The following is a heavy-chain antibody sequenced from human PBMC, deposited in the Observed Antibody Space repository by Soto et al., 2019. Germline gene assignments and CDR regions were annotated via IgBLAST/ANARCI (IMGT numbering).Heavy chain of an antibody. CDR3: ARGRMGGSYDSIGCGY. Sequence: QVHLVESGGGVVQPGRSLRLSCAASGFTFSSYAMHWVRQAPGKGLYCVAVISYDVRNKYYAASVKGRFTISSDHSKNKLYLQMSSMRAEETVVYYWARGRMGGSYDSIGCGYWGQVNLATVSS. CDR2: ISYDVRNK. V-gene: IGHV3-30-3*01. D-gene: IGHD3-22*01. J-gene: IGHJ1*01. CDR1: GFTFSSYA.